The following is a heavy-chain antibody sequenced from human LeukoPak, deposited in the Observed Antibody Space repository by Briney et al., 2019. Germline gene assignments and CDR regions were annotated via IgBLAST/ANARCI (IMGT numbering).Heavy chain of an antibody. D-gene: IGHD2-15*01. Sequence: GESLTIPCTGSGYSITNYWIAWVRQMPGKGLEWMGIIYPADSDIRYSPSFQGQVTISADKSISTAYLQWSSLKASDTAMYYCARQEYCSGGSCYTWFDPWGQGTLVTVSS. J-gene: IGHJ5*02. CDR2: IYPADSDI. CDR1: GYSITNYW. CDR3: ARQEYCSGGSCYTWFDP. V-gene: IGHV5-51*01.